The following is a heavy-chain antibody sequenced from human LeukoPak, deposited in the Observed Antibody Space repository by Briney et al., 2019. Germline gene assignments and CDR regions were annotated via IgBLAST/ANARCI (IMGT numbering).Heavy chain of an antibody. Sequence: SETLSLTCTVSGGSISSSSYYWSWIRQPPGKGLEWIGYIYYSGSTNYNPSLKSRVTISVDTSKNQFSLKLSSVTAADTAVYYCARVGLTMVRGPAHYYYYMDVWGKGTTVTVSS. J-gene: IGHJ6*03. CDR2: IYYSGST. D-gene: IGHD3-10*01. CDR1: GGSISSSSYY. CDR3: ARVGLTMVRGPAHYYYYMDV. V-gene: IGHV4-61*01.